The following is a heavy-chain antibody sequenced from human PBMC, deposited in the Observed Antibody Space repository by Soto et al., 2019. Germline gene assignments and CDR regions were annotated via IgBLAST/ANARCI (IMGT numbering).Heavy chain of an antibody. Sequence: SETLSLTCTVSGGSISSYYWSWIRQPPGKGLEWIGYIYYSGSTNYNPSLKSRVTISVDTSKNQFSLKLSSVTAADTAVYYCARSEPRYYDFWSGPNWFDPWGQGTLVTVSS. CDR3: ARSEPRYYDFWSGPNWFDP. V-gene: IGHV4-59*01. CDR1: GGSISSYY. CDR2: IYYSGST. J-gene: IGHJ5*02. D-gene: IGHD3-3*01.